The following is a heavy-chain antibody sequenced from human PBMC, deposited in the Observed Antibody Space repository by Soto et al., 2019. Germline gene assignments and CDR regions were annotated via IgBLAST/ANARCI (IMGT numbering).Heavy chain of an antibody. V-gene: IGHV4-34*02. D-gene: IGHD1-26*01. J-gene: IGHJ3*02. CDR1: GGSFSDYY. CDR2: INHSGST. Sequence: QVQLQQRGAGLLKPSETLSLTCAVLGGSFSDYYWTWICQPPGKGLEWIGEINHSGSTSYNPSLKSRLTLSVDTSTKEFSLNLSSVTAADTAAYHCVRGRAFMSRVAFDIWGQGTMVTVSS. CDR3: VRGRAFMSRVAFDI.